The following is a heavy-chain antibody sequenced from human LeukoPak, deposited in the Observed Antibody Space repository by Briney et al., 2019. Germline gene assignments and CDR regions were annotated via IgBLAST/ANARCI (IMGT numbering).Heavy chain of an antibody. D-gene: IGHD3-10*01. V-gene: IGHV3-66*01. J-gene: IGHJ4*02. CDR3: ATRRFGELTY. CDR2: LYHGGST. CDR1: GFTFSSYA. Sequence: GGSLRLSCAASGFTFSSYAMSWVRQAPGKGLEWVSILYHGGSTYYADSVKGRFSISRDTSKNTLYLQMNSLRVEDTAVYYCATRRFGELTYWGQGTLVTVSS.